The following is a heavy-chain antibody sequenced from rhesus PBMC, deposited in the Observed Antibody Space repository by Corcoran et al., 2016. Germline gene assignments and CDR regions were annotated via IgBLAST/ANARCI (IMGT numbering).Heavy chain of an antibody. V-gene: IGHV4-169*01. J-gene: IGHJ4*01. CDR1: GGSISSSY. CDR3: ARSSGGVLYFDD. Sequence: QLQLQESGPGLVKPSETLSVTCAVSGGSISSSYWSWIRQAPGTGLAWIGYIYGRGSSTNDNPALTSRVTLSGDTSKNQLSLKLSSVTTADTAVYYCARSSGGVLYFDDWGQGVLVTVSS. D-gene: IGHD2-39*02. CDR2: IYGRGSST.